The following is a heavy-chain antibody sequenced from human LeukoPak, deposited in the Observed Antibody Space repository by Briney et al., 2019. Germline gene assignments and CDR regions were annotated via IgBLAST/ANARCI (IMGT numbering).Heavy chain of an antibody. Sequence: SGPTLVNPTQTLTLTCTFSGISLSTSGVGVGWIRQPPGKALEWLGFIYWDDDKRYSPSLKSRLTITKDTSKNQVVLTMTNMDPVDAATYYCAHGRVTSSFAGSFDIWGPGTMVTVSS. CDR1: GISLSTSGVG. V-gene: IGHV2-5*02. CDR3: AHGRVTSSFAGSFDI. J-gene: IGHJ3*02. CDR2: IYWDDDK. D-gene: IGHD2-21*02.